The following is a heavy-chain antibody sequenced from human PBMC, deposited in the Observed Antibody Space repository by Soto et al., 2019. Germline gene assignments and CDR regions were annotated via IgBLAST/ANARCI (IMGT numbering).Heavy chain of an antibody. D-gene: IGHD3-3*01. V-gene: IGHV4-39*01. Sequence: SETLSLTCTVSGGSISSSSYYWGWIRQPPGKGLEWIGSIYYSGSTYYNPSLKSRVTISVDTSKNQFSLKLSSVTAADTAVYYCARHERDFWSGYIGPRFDYWGQGTLVTVSS. CDR3: ARHERDFWSGYIGPRFDY. CDR2: IYYSGST. CDR1: GGSISSSSYY. J-gene: IGHJ4*02.